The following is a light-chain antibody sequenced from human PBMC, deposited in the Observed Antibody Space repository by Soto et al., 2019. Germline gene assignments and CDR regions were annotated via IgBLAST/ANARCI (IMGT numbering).Light chain of an antibody. CDR1: QSVSSSY. Sequence: EIVLTQSPGTLSLSPGERATLSCRASQSVSSSYLAWYQQKPGQAPRLLIYGASSRATGIPDRFSGSGSGTVFAITISRLEPEDFAVYYCRQYGSSPYTFGQGTKLEIK. V-gene: IGKV3-20*01. J-gene: IGKJ2*01. CDR3: RQYGSSPYT. CDR2: GAS.